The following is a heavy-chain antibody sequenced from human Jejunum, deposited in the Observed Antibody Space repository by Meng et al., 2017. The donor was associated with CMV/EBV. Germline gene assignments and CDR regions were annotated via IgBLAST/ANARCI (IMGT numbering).Heavy chain of an antibody. J-gene: IGHJ4*02. CDR3: ARRDEGYGPFDY. Sequence: EVGLVGSGVGFIQPGGSLGLSCVVSGFTVSSNCMNWVRQAPGKGLEWVSVIYSGGSTYYADSVKGRFTISRDNSKNMLYLQMNSLRAEDTAVYYRARRDEGYGPFDYWGQGTLVTVSS. V-gene: IGHV3-53*01. CDR1: GFTVSSNC. CDR2: IYSGGST. D-gene: IGHD3-10*01.